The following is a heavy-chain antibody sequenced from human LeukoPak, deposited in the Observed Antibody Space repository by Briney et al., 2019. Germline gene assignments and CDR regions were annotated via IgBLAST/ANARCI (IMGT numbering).Heavy chain of an antibody. D-gene: IGHD5-18*01. CDR2: IRYDGSNK. CDR1: GFTLSSYG. V-gene: IGHV3-30*02. Sequence: GGSLRLSCAASGFTLSSYGMHWVRQAPGKGLEWVAFIRYDGSNKYYADSVKGRFTISRDNSKNTLYLQMNSLRAEDTAVYYCAKEETWIQLWFGVKSYDYWGQGTLVTVSS. CDR3: AKEETWIQLWFGVKSYDY. J-gene: IGHJ4*02.